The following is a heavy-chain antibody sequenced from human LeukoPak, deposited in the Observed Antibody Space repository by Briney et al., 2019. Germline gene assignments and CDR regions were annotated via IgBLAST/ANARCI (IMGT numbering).Heavy chain of an antibody. J-gene: IGHJ4*02. CDR3: ARSSGTYPWDY. CDR1: GDSISSGGYY. CDR2: IYYSGST. V-gene: IGHV4-31*03. D-gene: IGHD1-26*01. Sequence: SETLSLTCTVSGDSISSGGYYRSWIRQHPGKGLEWIGYIYYSGSTDYNPSLKNRVTISLDTSKNEFSLKLSSVTAADTAVYYCARSSGTYPWDYWGQGTLVTVSS.